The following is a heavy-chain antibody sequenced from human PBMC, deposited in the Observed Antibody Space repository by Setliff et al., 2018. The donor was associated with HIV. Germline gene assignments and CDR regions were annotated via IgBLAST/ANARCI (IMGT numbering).Heavy chain of an antibody. Sequence: GGSLRLSCAASGFTFSAYAMTWVRRAPGRGLEWVSATTSNGRTTDYAESVRGRFTLSRDNSGNTLYLQMTSLRAEDTAIYHCAKAWGSGYPSFESALMFDVWGQGTLVTVSS. CDR1: GFTFSAYA. V-gene: IGHV3-23*01. CDR2: TTSNGRTT. J-gene: IGHJ4*02. CDR3: AKAWGSGYPSFESALMFDV. D-gene: IGHD3-3*01.